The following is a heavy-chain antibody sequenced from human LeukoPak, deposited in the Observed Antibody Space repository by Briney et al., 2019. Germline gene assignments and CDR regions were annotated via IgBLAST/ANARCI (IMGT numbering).Heavy chain of an antibody. J-gene: IGHJ4*02. CDR2: IYYSGST. V-gene: IGHV4-39*07. Sequence: PSETLSLTCTVSGGSISSSSYYWGWIRQPPGKGLEWIGSIYYSGSTYYNPSLKSRVTISVDTSKNQFSLKLSSVTAADTAVYYCARLGWADVNRLLSQHSYYFDYWGQGTLVTVSS. D-gene: IGHD3-10*01. CDR1: GGSISSSSYY. CDR3: ARLGWADVNRLLSQHSYYFDY.